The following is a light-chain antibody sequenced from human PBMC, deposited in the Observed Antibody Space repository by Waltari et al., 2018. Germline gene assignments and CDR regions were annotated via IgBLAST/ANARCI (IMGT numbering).Light chain of an antibody. Sequence: DIQMTQSPSTLSASVGTRVTITCRASQSISSWLAWYEQKPGKAPTLLIYKASSLQSGCPSRFSGSGSGTEFTLTISSLQPDDFATYYCQQYNSYPLTFGQATKVEIK. CDR1: QSISSW. V-gene: IGKV1-5*03. CDR2: KAS. J-gene: IGKJ1*01. CDR3: QQYNSYPLT.